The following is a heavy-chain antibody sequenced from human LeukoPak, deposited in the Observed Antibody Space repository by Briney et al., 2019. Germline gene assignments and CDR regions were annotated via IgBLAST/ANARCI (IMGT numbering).Heavy chain of an antibody. CDR1: GYTFTTYG. J-gene: IGHJ5*02. D-gene: IGHD1-26*01. V-gene: IGHV1-18*01. CDR3: ARCGGSYYVHRWFDP. CDR2: ISAYNGQT. Sequence: ASVKVSCKASGYTFTTYGISWVRQAPGQGLEWMGWISAYNGQTNHTHNLQGRVSMTIDTSTSTAYMELRSLRSDDTAVYYRARCGGSYYVHRWFDPWGQGTLVTVSS.